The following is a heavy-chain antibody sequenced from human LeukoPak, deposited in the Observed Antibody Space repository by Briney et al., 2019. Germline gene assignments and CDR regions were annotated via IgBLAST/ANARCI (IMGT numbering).Heavy chain of an antibody. CDR1: GFTFDDYA. V-gene: IGHV3-9*01. CDR2: ISWNNNNM. Sequence: GGSLRLSCTASGFTFDDYAMHWVRQAPGKGLEWVSGISWNNNNMDYADSVKGRFTISRDNAKNSLYLQMNSLRTEDTAFYFCAKDIGCSGGTCYFPNYFDYWGQGTLVTVSS. CDR3: AKDIGCSGGTCYFPNYFDY. D-gene: IGHD2-15*01. J-gene: IGHJ4*02.